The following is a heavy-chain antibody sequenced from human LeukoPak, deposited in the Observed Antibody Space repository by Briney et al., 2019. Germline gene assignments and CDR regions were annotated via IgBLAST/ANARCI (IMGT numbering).Heavy chain of an antibody. CDR2: IWYDGSNK. J-gene: IGHJ4*02. D-gene: IGHD6-13*01. CDR1: GFTFSTYG. V-gene: IGHV3-33*01. Sequence: PGGSLRLSCAASGFTFSTYGMHWVRQAPGQGLEWVALIWYDGSNKYYSDSAKGRFTISRDNSKNTLYLQMDSLRAGDTAVYYCARWGQAAAGSVDYWGQGTLVTVSS. CDR3: ARWGQAAAGSVDY.